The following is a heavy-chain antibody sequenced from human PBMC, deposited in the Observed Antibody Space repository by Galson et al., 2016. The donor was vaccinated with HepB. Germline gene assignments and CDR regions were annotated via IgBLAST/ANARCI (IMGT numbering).Heavy chain of an antibody. D-gene: IGHD1-26*01. V-gene: IGHV3-23*01. CDR1: GFTFGSYA. CDR3: AKGAAGGTYSALDY. J-gene: IGHJ4*02. Sequence: SLRLSCAASGFTFGSYAMTWIRQAPGKGLEWVSSISSSGGTPYYTDSAKGRFTISRDGSESTLYVHMNRLRVEDTAVYYCAKGAAGGTYSALDYWGRGVLVTVSP. CDR2: ISSSGGTP.